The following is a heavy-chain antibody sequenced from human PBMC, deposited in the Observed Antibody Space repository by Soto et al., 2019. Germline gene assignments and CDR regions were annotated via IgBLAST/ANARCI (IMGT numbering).Heavy chain of an antibody. V-gene: IGHV4-59*11. J-gene: IGHJ4*01. Sequence: ASETLSLTCSVSGDSISSHYWNWIRQPPGKGLEWIGYIYYTGSTRYNASLKSRVTISFDTSKTHFSLDLKSVTAADTAVYYCARGALGTGYEPFDFWGHGTLVTVSS. D-gene: IGHD5-12*01. CDR2: IYYTGST. CDR1: GDSISSHY. CDR3: ARGALGTGYEPFDF.